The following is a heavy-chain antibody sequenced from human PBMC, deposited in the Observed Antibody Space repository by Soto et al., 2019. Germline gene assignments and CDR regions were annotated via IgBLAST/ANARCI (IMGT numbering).Heavy chain of an antibody. Sequence: ASVKVSCKVSGYTLTELSMHWVRQAPGKGLEWMGGFDPEDGETIYAQKFQGRVTMTEDTSTDTAYMELSSLRSEGTAVYYCATDVVGRVRDLRIFDYWGQGTLVTVSS. CDR2: FDPEDGET. CDR3: ATDVVGRVRDLRIFDY. D-gene: IGHD3-10*01. CDR1: GYTLTELS. V-gene: IGHV1-24*01. J-gene: IGHJ4*02.